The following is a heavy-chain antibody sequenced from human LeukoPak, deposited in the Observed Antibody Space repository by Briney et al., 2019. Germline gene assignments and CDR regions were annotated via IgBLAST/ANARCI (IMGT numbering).Heavy chain of an antibody. J-gene: IGHJ4*02. Sequence: PSETLSLTCTVSGGPISSYYWSWIRQPPGKGLEWIGYIYYSGSTNYNPSLKSRVTISVDTSKNQFSLKLSSVTAADTAVYYCARRGSGSYCDYWGQGTLVTVSS. D-gene: IGHD1-26*01. CDR2: IYYSGST. V-gene: IGHV4-59*08. CDR3: ARRGSGSYCDY. CDR1: GGPISSYY.